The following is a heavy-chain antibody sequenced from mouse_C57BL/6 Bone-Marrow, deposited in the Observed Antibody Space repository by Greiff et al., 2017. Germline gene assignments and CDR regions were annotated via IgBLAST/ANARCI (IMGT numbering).Heavy chain of an antibody. J-gene: IGHJ2*01. V-gene: IGHV1-61*01. CDR3: ARMGYYSNYVFFDY. CDR1: GYTFTSYW. CDR2: IYPSDSET. D-gene: IGHD2-5*01. Sequence: SGAYLVRPGSSVKLSCKASGYTFTSYWMDWVKQRPGQGLEWIGNIYPSDSETHYNQKFKDKATLTVDKSSSTAYMQLSSLTSEASAVYYCARMGYYSNYVFFDYWGQGTTLTVSS.